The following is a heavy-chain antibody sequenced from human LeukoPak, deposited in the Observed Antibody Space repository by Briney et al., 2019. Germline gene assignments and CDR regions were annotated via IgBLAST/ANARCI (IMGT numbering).Heavy chain of an antibody. D-gene: IGHD1-1*01. Sequence: PGGSLRLSCAASGFTFSSYWMSWVRQALGKGLEWVANIKQDESEKYYVDSLKGRFTISRDNAKNSLYLQMNSLRAEDPDVYYCARDKIEGPTKLDYWGQGILVTVSS. CDR2: IKQDESEK. V-gene: IGHV3-7*01. CDR3: ARDKIEGPTKLDY. J-gene: IGHJ4*02. CDR1: GFTFSSYW.